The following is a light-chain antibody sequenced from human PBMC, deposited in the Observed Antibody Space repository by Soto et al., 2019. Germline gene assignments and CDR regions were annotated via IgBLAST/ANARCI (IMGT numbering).Light chain of an antibody. CDR1: SSDVGGYNY. CDR2: EVS. J-gene: IGLJ1*01. Sequence: QSALTQPASVSGSPGQSITISCTGTSSDVGGYNYVSWYQQHPGKAPKLMIYEVSDRPSGVSDRFSGSKSGITASLTISGLQTEDEADYYCISYTNRQSYVFGTGTKLTVL. CDR3: ISYTNRQSYV. V-gene: IGLV2-14*01.